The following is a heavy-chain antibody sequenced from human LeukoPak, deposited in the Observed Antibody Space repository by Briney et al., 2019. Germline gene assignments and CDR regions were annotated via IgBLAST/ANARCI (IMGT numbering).Heavy chain of an antibody. J-gene: IGHJ4*02. V-gene: IGHV3-66*02. CDR1: GFTVSSNY. D-gene: IGHD6-13*01. Sequence: PGGSLRLSCAASGFTVSSNYMSWVRQAPGKGLEWVSVIYSGGSTYYADSVKGRFTISRDNSKNTLYLQMNSLRAEDTAVYYCARAQRRIAAVGIFDYWGQGTLVTVSS. CDR2: IYSGGST. CDR3: ARAQRRIAAVGIFDY.